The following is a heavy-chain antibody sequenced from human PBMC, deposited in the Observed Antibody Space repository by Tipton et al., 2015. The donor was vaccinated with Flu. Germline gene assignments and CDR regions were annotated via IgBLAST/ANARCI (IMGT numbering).Heavy chain of an antibody. D-gene: IGHD6-19*01. CDR3: ARGQWRKCFAP. CDR2: IYPGDSDT. V-gene: IGHV5-51*03. Sequence: QLVQSGAEVKKPRESLKISCKGSGYTFTNYWIGWVRQMPGKGLEWMGIIYPGDSDTRYSPSFQGQVTISADKSISTAYLQWNSLKASNTAMYYCARGQWRKCFAPWARGPLFTVPS. J-gene: IGHJ5*02. CDR1: GYTFTNYW.